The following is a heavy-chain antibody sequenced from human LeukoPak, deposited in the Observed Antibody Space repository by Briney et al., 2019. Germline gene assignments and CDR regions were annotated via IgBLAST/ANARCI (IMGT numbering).Heavy chain of an antibody. CDR1: GFTFSTCA. Sequence: GRSLRLSCAASGFTFSTCAMHWVRQAPGKGLEWVAVIWYDGSNKYYADSVKGRFTISRDNSKNTLYLQMNGLRAEDTAVYYCARESVASAAGIDYWGQGTLVSVSS. J-gene: IGHJ4*02. V-gene: IGHV3-33*08. CDR2: IWYDGSNK. D-gene: IGHD6-13*01. CDR3: ARESVASAAGIDY.